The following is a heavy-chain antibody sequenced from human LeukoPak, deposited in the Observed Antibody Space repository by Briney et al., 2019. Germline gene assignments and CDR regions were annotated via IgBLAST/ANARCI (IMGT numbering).Heavy chain of an antibody. Sequence: SETLSLTCTVSGYSISSGYFWGSVRQAPGQGLEWNGSSYPSGSTYYNPSLKSRVTISVDTSRNQFSQRVSSVTAADTAVYYCAREERDKSWYVVGDYWGQGTLVTVSS. CDR1: GYSISSGYF. CDR2: SYPSGST. CDR3: AREERDKSWYVVGDY. J-gene: IGHJ4*02. V-gene: IGHV4-38-2*02. D-gene: IGHD6-13*01.